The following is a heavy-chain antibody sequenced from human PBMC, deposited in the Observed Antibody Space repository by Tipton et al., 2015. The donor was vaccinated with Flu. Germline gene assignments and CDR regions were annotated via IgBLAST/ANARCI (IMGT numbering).Heavy chain of an antibody. D-gene: IGHD3-9*01. CDR1: GFTFSSYG. Sequence: SLRLSCAASGFTFSSYGMHWVRQAAGKGLEWVAVIWYDGSNKYYADSVKGRFTISRDNSKNTLYLQMNSLRAEDTAVYYCARGIRNSHDILTGRSRGGMDVWGQGTSVTVSS. CDR3: ARGIRNSHDILTGRSRGGMDV. CDR2: IWYDGSNK. J-gene: IGHJ6*02. V-gene: IGHV3-33*01.